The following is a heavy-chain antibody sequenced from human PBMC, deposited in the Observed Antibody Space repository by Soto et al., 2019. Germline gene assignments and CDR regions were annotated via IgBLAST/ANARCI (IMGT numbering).Heavy chain of an antibody. CDR3: ARSKRRSYYYFWKPPGYYGIDV. J-gene: IGHJ6*02. D-gene: IGHD3-3*01. CDR2: IDPSDSYT. CDR1: GYSFTSYW. Sequence: GESLKISCKGSGYSFTSYWISWVRQMPGKGLEWMGRIDPSDSYTNYSPSFQGHVTISADKSISTAYLQWSSLKASDTAMYYCARSKRRSYYYFWKPPGYYGIDVWGQGTTVTVSS. V-gene: IGHV5-10-1*01.